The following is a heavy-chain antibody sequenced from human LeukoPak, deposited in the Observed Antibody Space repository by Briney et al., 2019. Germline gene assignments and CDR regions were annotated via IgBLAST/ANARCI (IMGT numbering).Heavy chain of an antibody. Sequence: GGSLRLSCAASGFTFSSYSMNWVRQAPGKGLEWVSYISSSSSTIYYADSVKGRFTISRDNAKNSLYLQMNSLRDEDTAVYYCARDGGAYCSGGSCYDVDAFDIWGQGTMVTVSS. CDR3: ARDGGAYCSGGSCYDVDAFDI. CDR1: GFTFSSYS. V-gene: IGHV3-48*02. CDR2: ISSSSSTI. J-gene: IGHJ3*02. D-gene: IGHD2-15*01.